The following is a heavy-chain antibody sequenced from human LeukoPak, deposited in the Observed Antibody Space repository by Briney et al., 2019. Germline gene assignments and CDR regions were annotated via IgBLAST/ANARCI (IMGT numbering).Heavy chain of an antibody. CDR3: ARVTIEAAMAWYYFDY. D-gene: IGHD5-18*01. CDR1: GYTFTGYY. Sequence: EPSVKVSCKASGYTFTGYYMHWVRQAPGQGLEWMGWINPNSGGTNYAQKFQGRVTMTRDTSISTAYMELSRLRSDDTAVYYCARVTIEAAMAWYYFDYWGQGTLVTVSS. CDR2: INPNSGGT. J-gene: IGHJ4*02. V-gene: IGHV1-2*02.